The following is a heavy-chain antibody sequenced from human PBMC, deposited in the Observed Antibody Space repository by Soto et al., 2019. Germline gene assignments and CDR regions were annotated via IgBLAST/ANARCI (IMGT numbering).Heavy chain of an antibody. CDR3: VKNSRWFHS. V-gene: IGHV3-23*01. CDR1: GFTPRSRD. CDR2: IDGAGRIT. J-gene: IGHJ5*01. Sequence: GGSMRLSSAASGFTPRSRDISGVRQGPGKGLEWVSTIDGAGRITYYADSVKGRFTISRDNSKNTLYLQMESLGADVTAVYYCVKNSRWFHSWGQGALVTVSS.